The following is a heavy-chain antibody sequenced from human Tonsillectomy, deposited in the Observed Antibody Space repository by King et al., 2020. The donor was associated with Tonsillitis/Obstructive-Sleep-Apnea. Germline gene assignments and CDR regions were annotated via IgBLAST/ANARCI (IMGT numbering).Heavy chain of an antibody. CDR1: GYSFASYW. V-gene: IGHV5-51*01. J-gene: IGHJ4*02. D-gene: IGHD3-22*01. CDR3: ARRLHYYDSSGYPYYFDY. Sequence: QLVQSGAEVKKPGESLKISCKGSGYSFASYWIGWVRQMPGKGLEWMGIMYPGDSDTRYSPSFQGQVTISADKYITTAYLQWSSLKASDTAMYYCARRLHYYDSSGYPYYFDYWGQGTLVTVSS. CDR2: MYPGDSDT.